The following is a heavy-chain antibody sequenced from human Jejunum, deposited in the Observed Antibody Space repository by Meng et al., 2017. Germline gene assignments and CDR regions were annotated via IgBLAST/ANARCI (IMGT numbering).Heavy chain of an antibody. CDR2: MSGSGGMT. J-gene: IGHJ4*02. Sequence: GGSLRPSCVASGFAFGSYIMTWVRQAPGKGLEYVSSMSGSGGMTYYADSVKGRFTISRDNSKNTLYLQMSSLGGDDTATYYCGKVDPITAHTSGWYGVDYWGQGTLVTVSS. CDR3: GKVDPITAHTSGWYGVDY. CDR1: GFAFGSYI. D-gene: IGHD6-13*01. V-gene: IGHV3-23*01.